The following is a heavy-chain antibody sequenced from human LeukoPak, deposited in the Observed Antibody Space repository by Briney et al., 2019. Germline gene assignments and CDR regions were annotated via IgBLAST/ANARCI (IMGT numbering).Heavy chain of an antibody. J-gene: IGHJ4*02. V-gene: IGHV4-30-4*08. D-gene: IGHD3-3*01. Sequence: SETLSLTCTVSGGSISSGDYYWSWIRQPRGKGLEWIGYIYYSGSAYYNPSLKSRVTISVDTSKNQFSLKLSSVTAADTAVYYCARTSTYYDFWSGYRDFDYWGQGTLVTVSS. CDR1: GGSISSGDYY. CDR2: IYYSGSA. CDR3: ARTSTYYDFWSGYRDFDY.